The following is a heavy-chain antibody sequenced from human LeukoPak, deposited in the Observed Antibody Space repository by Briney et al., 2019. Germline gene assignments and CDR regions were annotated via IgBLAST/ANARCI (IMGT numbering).Heavy chain of an antibody. CDR1: ALTFSSYR. CDR3: ARGGRYYDSSGYSEY. CDR2: INSDGSST. J-gene: IGHJ4*02. V-gene: IGHV3-74*01. Sequence: RAPLRVSCATTALTFSSYRMRRVRQAPGKGMKWVSRINSDGSSTNYADSVKGRFTISRDNAKNTLYLQMNSLRAEDTAVYYCARGGRYYDSSGYSEYWGQGTLVIGSS. D-gene: IGHD3-22*01.